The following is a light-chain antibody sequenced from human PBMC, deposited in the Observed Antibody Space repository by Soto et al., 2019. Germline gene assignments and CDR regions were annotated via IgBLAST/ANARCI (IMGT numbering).Light chain of an antibody. V-gene: IGKV4-1*01. J-gene: IGKJ4*01. CDR2: WAS. CDR1: QSVLYSSNNKNF. Sequence: DIVMTQSPDSLAVSLGERATINCKSSQSVLYSSNNKNFLAWYQLKPGQPPKLLIYWASTRESGVPDRFSGSGSGTDFSLTISSLQAEGVAVEDGQEYYSTPLTFGGGTKVEIK. CDR3: QEYYSTPLT.